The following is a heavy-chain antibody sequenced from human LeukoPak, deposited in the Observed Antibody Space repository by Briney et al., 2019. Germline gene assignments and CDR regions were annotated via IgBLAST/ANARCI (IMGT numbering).Heavy chain of an antibody. D-gene: IGHD2-15*01. J-gene: IGHJ4*02. Sequence: ASVKVSCKASGYSFTDYYIHWVRQAPGQGLEWMGWINPNSGGTNYAQKFQGRGTMTRDTSISTASMALSRLRSDDTAVYYCARESQGGWELLYNTLDYWGQGTLVTVSS. CDR1: GYSFTDYY. CDR2: INPNSGGT. V-gene: IGHV1-2*02. CDR3: ARESQGGWELLYNTLDY.